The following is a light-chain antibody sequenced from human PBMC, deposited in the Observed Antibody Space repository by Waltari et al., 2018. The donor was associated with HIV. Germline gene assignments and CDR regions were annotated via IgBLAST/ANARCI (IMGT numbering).Light chain of an antibody. CDR3: VVFMGNGIWV. CDR2: STN. J-gene: IGLJ3*02. CDR1: SGSFSTSYY. Sequence: QTVVTQEPSFSVSPGGPVTLTCGLSSGSFSTSYYPSWYQQTPGQAPRTLIYSTNSRSSGGPDRFSCSILGNKAALTITGAQADDESDYYCVVFMGNGIWVFGGGTKLTVL. V-gene: IGLV8-61*01.